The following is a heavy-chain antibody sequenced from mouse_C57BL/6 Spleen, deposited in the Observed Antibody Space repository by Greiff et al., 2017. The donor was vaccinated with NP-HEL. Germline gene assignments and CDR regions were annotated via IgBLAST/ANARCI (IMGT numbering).Heavy chain of an antibody. CDR2: INPSTGGT. V-gene: IGHV1-43*01. CDR1: GYSFTGYY. Sequence: EVQLQQSGPELVKPGASVKISCKASGYSFTGYYMHWVKQSSEKSLEWIGEINPSTGGTSYNQKFKGKATLTVDKSSSTAYMQLKSLTSEDSAVYYCARRDGYYVDYFDYWGQGTTLTVSS. J-gene: IGHJ2*01. D-gene: IGHD2-3*01. CDR3: ARRDGYYVDYFDY.